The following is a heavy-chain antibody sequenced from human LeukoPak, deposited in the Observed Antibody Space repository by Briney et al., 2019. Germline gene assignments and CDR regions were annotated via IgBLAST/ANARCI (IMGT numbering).Heavy chain of an antibody. J-gene: IGHJ4*02. V-gene: IGHV3-21*04. CDR1: GFTFSSYS. D-gene: IGHD3-10*01. Sequence: PGGSLRLSCAASGFTFSSYSMNWVRQAPGKGLEWVSSISSSSSYIYYADSVKGRFTISRDNAKNSLYLQMSSLRPEDMAFYYCAKGVSDGSGSYYNIGKDFFDFWGQGTLVAVSS. CDR2: ISSSSSYI. CDR3: AKGVSDGSGSYYNIGKDFFDF.